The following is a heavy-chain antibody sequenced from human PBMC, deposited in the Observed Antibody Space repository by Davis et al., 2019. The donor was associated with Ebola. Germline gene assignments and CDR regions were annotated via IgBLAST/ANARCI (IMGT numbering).Heavy chain of an antibody. Sequence: PSETLSLTCTVSGCSISSYYLSWIRQPPGKGLEWIGYIYYSGSTNYNPSLKSRVTISVDTSKNQFSLKLSSVTAADTAVYYCARVSGWSVGATFRGDWFDPWGQGTLVTVSS. D-gene: IGHD1-26*01. CDR3: ARVSGWSVGATFRGDWFDP. J-gene: IGHJ5*02. CDR2: IYYSGST. V-gene: IGHV4-59*01. CDR1: GCSISSYY.